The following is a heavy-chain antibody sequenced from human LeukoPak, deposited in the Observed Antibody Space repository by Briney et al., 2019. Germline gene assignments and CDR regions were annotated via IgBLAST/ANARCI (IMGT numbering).Heavy chain of an antibody. CDR1: GYTFSDYY. CDR2: IDPYSGGT. Sequence: ASVKVSCKASGYTFSDYYMHWVRQAPGQGLEWMGCIDPYSGGTKYSQEFQGRVTMTRDTSISTAYMELSSLRSDDAAVYWCAREYYDSGGTKYAFDIWGQGTMVTVSS. V-gene: IGHV1-2*02. CDR3: AREYYDSGGTKYAFDI. J-gene: IGHJ3*02. D-gene: IGHD3-22*01.